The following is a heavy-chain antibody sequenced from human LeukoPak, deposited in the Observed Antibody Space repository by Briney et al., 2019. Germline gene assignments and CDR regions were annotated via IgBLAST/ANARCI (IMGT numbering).Heavy chain of an antibody. CDR2: ISPGDGGT. CDR1: GYTFTSYY. Sequence: GASVKVSCKASGYTFTSYYMHWVRQAPGQGLEWMGIISPGDGGTNFAQRFQGRVTMTTDTSTSTVHMQLRSLRSEDTAVYYCAREAVAAAATGALDYWGQGTLVTVSS. D-gene: IGHD6-13*01. CDR3: AREAVAAAATGALDY. V-gene: IGHV1-46*01. J-gene: IGHJ4*02.